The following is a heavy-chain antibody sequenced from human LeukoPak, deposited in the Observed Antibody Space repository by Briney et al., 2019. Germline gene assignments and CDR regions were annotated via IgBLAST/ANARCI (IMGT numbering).Heavy chain of an antibody. CDR2: IRYDGSNK. J-gene: IGHJ4*02. CDR1: GFTFSSYG. CDR3: ALVDTAMVGPNY. V-gene: IGHV3-30*02. Sequence: PGGSLRLSCAASGFTFSSYGMHWVRQAPGKGLEWVAFIRYDGSNKYYADSVKGRFTISRDNSKNTLYLQMNSLRAEDTAVYYCALVDTAMVGPNYWGQGTLVTVSS. D-gene: IGHD5-18*01.